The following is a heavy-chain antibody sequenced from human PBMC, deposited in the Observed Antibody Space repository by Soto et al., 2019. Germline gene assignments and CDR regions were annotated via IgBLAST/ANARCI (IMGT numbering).Heavy chain of an antibody. J-gene: IGHJ4*02. CDR1: GFIFSSYA. V-gene: IGHV3-23*01. CDR3: AKDYRGGGYYPAFDY. D-gene: IGHD3-10*01. Sequence: GGALRLSCAASGFIFSSYAMSWVRQAPGKGLEWVSAMSGSGDSSYYADSVKGRFTISRDNSKNTLYLQMNSLRAEDTAVYYCAKDYRGGGYYPAFDYWGQGTLHTVSA. CDR2: MSGSGDSS.